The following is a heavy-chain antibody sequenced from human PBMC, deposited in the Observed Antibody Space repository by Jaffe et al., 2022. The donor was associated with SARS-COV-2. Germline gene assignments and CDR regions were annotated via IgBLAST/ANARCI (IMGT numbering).Heavy chain of an antibody. Sequence: QVQLVESGGGVVQPGRSLRLSCAASGFTFSSYAMHWVRQAPGKGLEWVAVISYDGSNKYYADSVKGRFTISRDNSKNTLYLQMNSLRAEDTAVYYCARDGESAVGATEPFDYWGQGTLVTVSS. D-gene: IGHD1-26*01. CDR1: GFTFSSYA. V-gene: IGHV3-30-3*01. CDR3: ARDGESAVGATEPFDY. J-gene: IGHJ4*02. CDR2: ISYDGSNK.